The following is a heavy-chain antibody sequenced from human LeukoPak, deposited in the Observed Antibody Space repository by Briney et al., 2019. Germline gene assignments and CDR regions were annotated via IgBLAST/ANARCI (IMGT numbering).Heavy chain of an antibody. D-gene: IGHD2-8*01. V-gene: IGHV4-39*01. CDR2: IYYSGST. CDR3: ARRFRTNEGDYFDY. J-gene: IGHJ4*02. CDR1: GGSISSSSYY. Sequence: PSETLSLTCTVSGGSISSSSYYWGWIRQPPGKGLEWIGSIYYSGSTYYNPSLKSRVTISVDTSKNQFSLKLSSVTAADTAVYYCARRFRTNEGDYFDYWGQGTLVTVSS.